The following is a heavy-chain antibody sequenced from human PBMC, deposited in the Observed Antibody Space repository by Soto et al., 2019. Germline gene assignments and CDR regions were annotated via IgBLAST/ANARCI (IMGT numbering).Heavy chain of an antibody. CDR1: GFTFSSYS. CDR2: FRTGGDDGTT. J-gene: IGHJ4*02. Sequence: GGSLRLSCAASGFTFSSYSMSWVRQAPGKGLEWVSGFRTGGDDGTTYYADSVKGRFTISRDNSKNTLFLQMNSLRAEDTAIYYCAKKVNSGPGSQYFDYWGQGTLVTVSS. CDR3: AKKVNSGPGSQYFDY. D-gene: IGHD3-10*01. V-gene: IGHV3-23*01.